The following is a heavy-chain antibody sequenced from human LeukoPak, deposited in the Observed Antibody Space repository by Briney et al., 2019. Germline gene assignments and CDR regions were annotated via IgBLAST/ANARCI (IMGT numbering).Heavy chain of an antibody. J-gene: IGHJ4*02. V-gene: IGHV4-59*02. D-gene: IGHD6-13*01. CDR3: ARDIAAAGTHFDY. CDR1: GGSVSSYY. CDR2: IYYSGST. Sequence: SETLSLTCTVSGGSVSSYYWSWIRQPPGKGLEWIGYIYYSGSTNYNPSLESRVTISVDTSKNQFSLKLSSVTAADTAVYYCARDIAAAGTHFDYWGQGILVTVSS.